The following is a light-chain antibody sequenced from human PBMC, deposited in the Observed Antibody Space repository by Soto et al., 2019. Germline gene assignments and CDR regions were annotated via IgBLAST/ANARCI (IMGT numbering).Light chain of an antibody. Sequence: EIVLTQSPATLSLSPGARATVSCRASQSVSSNLAWYQQKLGQAPRLLIYGASTRATGIPARFSGSGSGTEFTLTISSLQPDEFATYYCQQYNTFWTFGQGTKV. V-gene: IGKV3-15*01. CDR3: QQYNTFWT. J-gene: IGKJ1*01. CDR2: GAS. CDR1: QSVSSN.